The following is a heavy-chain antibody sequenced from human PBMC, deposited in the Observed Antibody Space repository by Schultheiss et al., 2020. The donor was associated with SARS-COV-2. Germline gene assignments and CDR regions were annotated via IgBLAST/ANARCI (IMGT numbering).Heavy chain of an antibody. CDR1: GGSFSGYY. D-gene: IGHD3-3*01. CDR2: IYYSGST. J-gene: IGHJ4*02. V-gene: IGHV4-59*12. Sequence: SETLSLTCAVYGGSFSGYYWSWIRQPPGKGLEWIGYIYYSGSTNYNPSLKSRVTMSVDTSKNQFSLKLSSVTAADTAVYYCARGGTISGVVITQMGAFDYWGQGTLVTVSS. CDR3: ARGGTISGVVITQMGAFDY.